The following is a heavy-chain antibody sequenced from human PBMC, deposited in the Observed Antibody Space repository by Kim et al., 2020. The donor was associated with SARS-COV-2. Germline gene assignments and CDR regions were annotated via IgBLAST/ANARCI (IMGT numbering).Heavy chain of an antibody. J-gene: IGHJ3*02. D-gene: IGHD6-13*01. CDR3: AKDIEQLDAFDI. V-gene: IGHV3-23*01. Sequence: YYADSVNGRFTIYRDNYKNTLSLEMNGLRVEDTAVDYCAKDIEQLDAFDIWGQGTMVTVSS.